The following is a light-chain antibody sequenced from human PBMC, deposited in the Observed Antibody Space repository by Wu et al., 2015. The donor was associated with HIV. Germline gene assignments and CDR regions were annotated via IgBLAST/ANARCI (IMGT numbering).Light chain of an antibody. CDR1: QIVSSDY. Sequence: EIVLTQSPGTLSLSPGERATLSCRASQIVSSDYLAWYQQKPGQAPRLLIYDASSRATGIPDRFSGSGSGKDFTLTISRLEPEDFAVYYCQQYGTSRYSFGQGTKVEIK. J-gene: IGKJ2*03. CDR3: QQYGTSRYS. V-gene: IGKV3-20*01. CDR2: DAS.